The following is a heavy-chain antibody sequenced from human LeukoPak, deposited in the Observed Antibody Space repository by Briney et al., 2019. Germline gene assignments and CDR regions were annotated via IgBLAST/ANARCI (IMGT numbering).Heavy chain of an antibody. D-gene: IGHD5-18*01. Sequence: SQTLSLTCTVSGGSISSGGHYWSWIRQHPGKGLEWIGHITDSGSTYYNPSLESRITTSIDTSKNQFSLKLSSVTAADTAVYYCARGNWIQLWFDYWGQGTLVTVSS. J-gene: IGHJ4*02. CDR2: ITDSGST. CDR1: GGSISSGGHY. V-gene: IGHV4-31*03. CDR3: ARGNWIQLWFDY.